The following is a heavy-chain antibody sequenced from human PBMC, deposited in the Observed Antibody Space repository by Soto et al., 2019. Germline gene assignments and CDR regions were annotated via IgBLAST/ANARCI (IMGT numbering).Heavy chain of an antibody. V-gene: IGHV1-3*01. CDR2: INAGNGNT. CDR3: ARGVENIVVVLDVFGYYGMDV. D-gene: IGHD2-2*01. Sequence: ASVKVSCKASGYSFTSYAIYWVRQAPGQRLEWMGWINAGNGNTKYSQKFQGRVTITSDTSASTAYMGLSSLRSEDTAVYFCARGVENIVVVLDVFGYYGMDVWRQGTTVTVSS. CDR1: GYSFTSYA. J-gene: IGHJ6*02.